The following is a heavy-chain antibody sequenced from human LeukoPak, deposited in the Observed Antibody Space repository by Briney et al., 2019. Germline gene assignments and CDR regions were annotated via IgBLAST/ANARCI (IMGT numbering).Heavy chain of an antibody. V-gene: IGHV4-61*02. J-gene: IGHJ4*02. Sequence: SETLSLTCTVSGGSISSGSYYWSWIRQPAGKGLEWIGRIYTSGSTNYNPSLKSRVTMSEDTSKNQFSLKMTSVTAADTAVYYCASDSWGMSYFDYWGQGTLVTVSS. CDR1: GGSISSGSYY. D-gene: IGHD3-16*01. CDR2: IYTSGST. CDR3: ASDSWGMSYFDY.